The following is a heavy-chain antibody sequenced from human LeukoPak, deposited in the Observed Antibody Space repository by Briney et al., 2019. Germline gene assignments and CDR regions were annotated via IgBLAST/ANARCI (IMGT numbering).Heavy chain of an antibody. D-gene: IGHD5-24*01. CDR1: GGSISSYY. V-gene: IGHV4-59*08. Sequence: SETLSLTCTVSGGSISSYYWSWIRQPPGKGLEWIGYIYYSGSTNYNPSLKSRVTISVDTSKNQFSLKLSSVTAADTAVYYCARGLQEMATFKGFNYWGQGTRVSVSS. J-gene: IGHJ4*02. CDR2: IYYSGST. CDR3: ARGLQEMATFKGFNY.